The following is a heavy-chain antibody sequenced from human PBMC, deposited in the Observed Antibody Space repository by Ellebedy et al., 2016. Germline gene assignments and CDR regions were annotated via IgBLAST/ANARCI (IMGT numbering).Heavy chain of an antibody. V-gene: IGHV4-30-4*01. CDR1: GGSISRGYYY. D-gene: IGHD1-26*01. CDR2: IDYTGST. CDR3: ARGYYGHNWFDP. J-gene: IGHJ5*02. Sequence: SETLSLTCTVSGGSISRGYYYWSLLRQPPGKGLEWIGYIDYTGSTYYNPSLKSRGTISVDTSKNQFSLKLSAVTAAANAVYYCARGYYGHNWFDPWGQGTLVTVSS.